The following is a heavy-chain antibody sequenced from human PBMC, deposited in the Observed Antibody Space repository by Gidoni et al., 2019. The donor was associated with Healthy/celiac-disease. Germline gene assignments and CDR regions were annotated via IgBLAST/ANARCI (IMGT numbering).Heavy chain of an antibody. V-gene: IGHV4-34*01. CDR3: ASRAV. CDR1: GGSFSVYY. CDR2: INHSGST. J-gene: IGHJ6*02. Sequence: QVQLQQWAALLLKPSETLSLTCAVYGGSFSVYYCSWIRQPPGKGLEWIGEINHSGSTNYTPSIKSRVTISVDKSKNQLSLKLSSVTAADTAVYYCASRAVWGQGTTVTVSS.